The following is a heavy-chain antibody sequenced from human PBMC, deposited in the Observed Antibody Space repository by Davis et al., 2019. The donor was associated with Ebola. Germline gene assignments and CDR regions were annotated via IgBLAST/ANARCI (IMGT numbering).Heavy chain of an antibody. J-gene: IGHJ5*01. Sequence: PGGSLRLSCAGSGFDFRNYNINWVRQAPGKGLEWVSYISTTSRTIYYADSARGRFTISRDSAGYSVYLQMNSLRDEDTAMYYCARSSYYVGSGTFYSFDFWGQGTLVTVSS. CDR3: ARSSYYVGSGTFYSFDF. D-gene: IGHD3-10*01. V-gene: IGHV3-48*02. CDR1: GFDFRNYN. CDR2: ISTTSRTI.